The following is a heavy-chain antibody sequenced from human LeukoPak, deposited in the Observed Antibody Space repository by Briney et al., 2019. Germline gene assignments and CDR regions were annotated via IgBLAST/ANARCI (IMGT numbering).Heavy chain of an antibody. D-gene: IGHD3-9*01. V-gene: IGHV3-9*01. J-gene: IGHJ4*02. CDR1: GFTFDDYA. CDR2: ISWNSGSI. Sequence: PGGSLRLSCAASGFTFDDYAMHWVRQAPGKGLEWVSGISWNSGSIGYADSVKGRFTISRDNAKNSLYPQMNSLRAEDTALYYCAKDLRLNVLRYFDWLFDYWGQGTLVTVSS. CDR3: AKDLRLNVLRYFDWLFDY.